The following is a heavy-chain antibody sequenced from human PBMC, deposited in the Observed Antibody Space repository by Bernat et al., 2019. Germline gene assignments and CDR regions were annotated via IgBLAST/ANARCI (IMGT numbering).Heavy chain of an antibody. CDR3: AREFLGYCSGGSCSRYYYYGMDV. Sequence: QVQLVQSGAEVKKPGASVKVSCKASGYTFTGYYMHWVRQAPGQGLEWMGWINPNSGGTNYAQKFQGWVTMTRDTSISTAYMELSRLRSDDTAVYYCAREFLGYCSGGSCSRYYYYGMDVWGQGTRSPSP. V-gene: IGHV1-2*04. J-gene: IGHJ6*02. D-gene: IGHD2-15*01. CDR1: GYTFTGYY. CDR2: INPNSGGT.